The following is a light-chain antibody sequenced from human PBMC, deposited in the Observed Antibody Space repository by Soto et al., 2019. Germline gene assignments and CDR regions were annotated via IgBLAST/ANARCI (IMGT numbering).Light chain of an antibody. Sequence: QSVLTQPPSVSAAPGQKVTISCSGSSSNIGNNYVSWYQQLPGTAPKLLIYDNNKRPSGIPDRFSGSKSGTSATLGITGLQTGDDGDYYCGTWDSSLSADVFGGGTQLTVL. CDR2: DNN. CDR3: GTWDSSLSADV. V-gene: IGLV1-51*01. CDR1: SSNIGNNY. J-gene: IGLJ2*01.